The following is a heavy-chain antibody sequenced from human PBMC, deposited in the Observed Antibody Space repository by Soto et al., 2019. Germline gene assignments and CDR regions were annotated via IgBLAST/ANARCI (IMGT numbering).Heavy chain of an antibody. D-gene: IGHD2-2*01. Sequence: QVQLVQSGAEVKKPGSSVKVSCKASGGTFGSYAISWVRQAPGQGLEWMGGIIPIPGTANYAQKVQGRVTMAADKSTSTAYVELSSLRSEDTAVYYCARSQGSSTSLEIYYYYYYGMDVWGQGTTVTVSS. CDR3: ARSQGSSTSLEIYYYYYYGMDV. CDR1: GGTFGSYA. CDR2: IIPIPGTA. V-gene: IGHV1-69*06. J-gene: IGHJ6*02.